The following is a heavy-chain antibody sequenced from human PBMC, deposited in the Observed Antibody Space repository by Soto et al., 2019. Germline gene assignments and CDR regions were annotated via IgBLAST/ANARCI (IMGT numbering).Heavy chain of an antibody. V-gene: IGHV4-30-4*01. Sequence: QVQLQESGPGLVKPSQTLSLTCTVSGGSISSGDYYWSWIRQPPGKGLEWIGYIDYRGSTYYNPSLKSRVTTSVDTSKTHFSLKRSSVTAADAAVYYCARVGGFGATTIDYWGQGTLVTVSS. J-gene: IGHJ4*02. CDR3: ARVGGFGATTIDY. CDR1: GGSISSGDYY. D-gene: IGHD3-10*01. CDR2: IDYRGST.